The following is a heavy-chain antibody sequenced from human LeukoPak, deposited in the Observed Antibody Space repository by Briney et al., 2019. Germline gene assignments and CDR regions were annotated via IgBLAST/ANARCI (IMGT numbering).Heavy chain of an antibody. D-gene: IGHD2-2*02. V-gene: IGHV3-49*04. CDR2: IRSKAYGGTT. J-gene: IGHJ6*03. CDR3: TRESGKYQLLYVLRETTLYYMDV. Sequence: GRSLRLSCTASGFTFGDYAMSWVRQAPGKGLEWVGFIRSKAYGGTTEYAASVKGRFTISRDDSKSIAYLQMNSLKTEDTAVYYCTRESGKYQLLYVLRETTLYYMDVWGKGTTVTVSS. CDR1: GFTFGDYA.